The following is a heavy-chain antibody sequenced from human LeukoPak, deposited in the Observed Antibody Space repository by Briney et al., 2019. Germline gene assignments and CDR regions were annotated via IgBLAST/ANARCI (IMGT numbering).Heavy chain of an antibody. CDR3: AKDPTHFRVWDDYDNTRLNY. CDR2: TRYDGNNK. V-gene: IGHV3-30*02. CDR1: GFTFRSYG. Sequence: GGSLRLSCAASGFTFRSYGMNWVRQAPGKGLEWVAFTRYDGNNKYYADSAKGRFTISRDNSKNTVYLQMNSLRAEDTAVYYCAKDPTHFRVWDDYDNTRLNYWGQGTLVTVSS. D-gene: IGHD3-22*01. J-gene: IGHJ4*02.